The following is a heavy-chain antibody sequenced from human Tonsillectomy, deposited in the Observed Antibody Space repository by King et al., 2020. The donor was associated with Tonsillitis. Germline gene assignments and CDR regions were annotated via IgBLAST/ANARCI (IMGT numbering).Heavy chain of an antibody. Sequence: VQLVESGGGLVQPGWSLRLSCAASGFTFNTYNMNWVRQAPGKGLEWVSFLSASGTEIYYTDPVKGRFPISRDNAKNSLYLKMNSLRAEDTAVYYCTREGNAGYWGQGTLVTVSS. D-gene: IGHD2-8*01. V-gene: IGHV3-48*01. CDR2: LSASGTEI. J-gene: IGHJ4*02. CDR3: TREGNAGY. CDR1: GFTFNTYN.